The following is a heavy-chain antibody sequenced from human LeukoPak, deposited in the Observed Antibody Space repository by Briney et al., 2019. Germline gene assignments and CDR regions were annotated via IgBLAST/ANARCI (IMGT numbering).Heavy chain of an antibody. D-gene: IGHD5-18*01. Sequence: PSETLSLTCTVSGGSISSYYWSWIRQPAGKGLEWIGRIYTSGSTNYNPSLKSRVTMSVDTTKNQFSLKLSSVTAADTAVYYCARDRVDTAMVFLDYWGQGTLVTVSS. J-gene: IGHJ4*02. CDR1: GGSISSYY. V-gene: IGHV4-4*07. CDR3: ARDRVDTAMVFLDY. CDR2: IYTSGST.